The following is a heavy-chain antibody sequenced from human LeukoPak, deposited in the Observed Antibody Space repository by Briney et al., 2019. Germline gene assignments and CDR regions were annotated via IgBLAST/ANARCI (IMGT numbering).Heavy chain of an antibody. J-gene: IGHJ4*02. V-gene: IGHV3-9*01. Sequence: GGSLRLSCAASGFTFDDYAMHWVRQAPGKGLEWVSGISWNSGSIGYADSVKGRFTISRDNAKNSLYLQMNGLRAEDTALYYCAKAHGREWLLKNWGQGTLVTVSS. CDR1: GFTFDDYA. CDR3: AKAHGREWLLKN. D-gene: IGHD3-3*01. CDR2: ISWNSGSI.